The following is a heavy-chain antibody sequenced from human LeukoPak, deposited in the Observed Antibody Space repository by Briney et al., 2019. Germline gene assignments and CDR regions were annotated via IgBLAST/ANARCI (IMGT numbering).Heavy chain of an antibody. Sequence: SETLSLTCTVSGGSIRGYYWSWIRQSPEKGLEWIGYIYSSGSTNYNPSLKSRVTMSVDTSKNQLSLRVSSVAAADTAVYYCARVFDSGSQAYFYYMDVWGKGTTVIISS. CDR2: IYSSGST. J-gene: IGHJ6*03. V-gene: IGHV4-59*01. CDR3: ARVFDSGSQAYFYYMDV. CDR1: GGSIRGYY. D-gene: IGHD3-10*01.